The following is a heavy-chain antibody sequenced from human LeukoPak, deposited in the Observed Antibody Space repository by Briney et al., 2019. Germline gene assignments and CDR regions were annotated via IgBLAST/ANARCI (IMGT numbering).Heavy chain of an antibody. Sequence: PSETLSLTCTVSGGSISSSSYYWGWIRQPPGTGLEWIGSIYYSGSTYYNPSLKSRVTISVDTSKNQFSLKLSSVTAADTAVYYCARRVSIQEMAKFDYWGQGTLVTVSS. CDR3: ARRVSIQEMAKFDY. CDR1: GGSISSSSYY. D-gene: IGHD5-24*01. V-gene: IGHV4-39*01. CDR2: IYYSGST. J-gene: IGHJ4*02.